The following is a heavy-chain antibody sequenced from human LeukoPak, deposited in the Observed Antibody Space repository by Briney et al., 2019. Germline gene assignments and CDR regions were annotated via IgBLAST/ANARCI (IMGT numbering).Heavy chain of an antibody. CDR1: GFTLSHYW. CDR3: ARAGVTNLLGETYWYFDL. V-gene: IGHV3-7*01. CDR2: IEKDGSAA. Sequence: GGSLRLSCTASGFTLSHYWMTWVRQAPGKRLEWVAKIEKDGSAAYYVDSMKGRFTISRDNAENSLYLQMNSLRAEDTAVYSCARAGVTNLLGETYWYFDLWGRGTLVTVSS. J-gene: IGHJ2*01. D-gene: IGHD1-26*01.